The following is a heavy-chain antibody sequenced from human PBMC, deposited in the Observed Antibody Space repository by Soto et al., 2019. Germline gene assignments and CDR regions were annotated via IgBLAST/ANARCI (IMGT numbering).Heavy chain of an antibody. Sequence: WGSLRLSCAASGFSFGTALRNWVRQAPGKGLEWVGRSRGKIDGGSTDYAAPVKGRFTISRDDSKNMLFLQMNSLKIEDTAVYYCSTSGGTYYSKFDYWGQGALVTVSS. CDR1: GFSFGTAL. CDR3: STSGGTYYSKFDY. V-gene: IGHV3-15*07. CDR2: SRGKIDGGST. D-gene: IGHD1-26*01. J-gene: IGHJ4*02.